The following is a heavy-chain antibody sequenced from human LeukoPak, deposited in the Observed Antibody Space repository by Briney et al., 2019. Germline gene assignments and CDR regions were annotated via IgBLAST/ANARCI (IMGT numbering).Heavy chain of an antibody. Sequence: ASVKVSCKASGYTFTRCDINWVRQATGQGLEWMGWMNPNSGNTGYAQKFQGRVTMTRNTSISTAYMELSSLRYEDTAVYYCARDLLSWGPAAGGGDAFDIWGQGTMVTVSS. J-gene: IGHJ3*02. V-gene: IGHV1-8*01. D-gene: IGHD6-13*01. CDR2: MNPNSGNT. CDR1: GYTFTRCD. CDR3: ARDLLSWGPAAGGGDAFDI.